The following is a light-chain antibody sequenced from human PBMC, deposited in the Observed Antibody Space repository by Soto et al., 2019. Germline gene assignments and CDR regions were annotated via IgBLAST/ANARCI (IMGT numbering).Light chain of an antibody. V-gene: IGKV1-39*01. CDR2: AAS. Sequence: DIQMTQSPSSLSASVGDRVTITCRASQSISSYLNWYQQKPGKAPKLLIYAASSLQSGVPSRFSGSGSGTDFTLTINSLQPEDFATYSCQQSYSTPGTFGGGTKVEIK. CDR1: QSISSY. J-gene: IGKJ4*01. CDR3: QQSYSTPGT.